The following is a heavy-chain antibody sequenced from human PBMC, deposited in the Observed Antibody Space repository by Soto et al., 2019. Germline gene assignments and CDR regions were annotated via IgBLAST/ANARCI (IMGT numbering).Heavy chain of an antibody. Sequence: SVKVSCKASGGTFSSYAISWVRQAPGQGLEWMGGIIPIFGTANYAQKFQGRVTITADESTSTAYMELSSLRSEDTAVYYCASSYCISTSCYGTAAFDIWGQGTMVTVSS. CDR1: GGTFSSYA. CDR3: ASSYCISTSCYGTAAFDI. D-gene: IGHD2-2*01. J-gene: IGHJ3*02. CDR2: IIPIFGTA. V-gene: IGHV1-69*13.